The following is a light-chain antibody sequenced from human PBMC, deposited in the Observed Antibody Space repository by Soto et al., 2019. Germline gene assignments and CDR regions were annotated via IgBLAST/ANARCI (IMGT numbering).Light chain of an antibody. CDR3: QQYNFWPYT. V-gene: IGKV3-15*01. CDR2: GAS. J-gene: IGKJ5*01. Sequence: EIVMTQSPASLSVSPGESVTLSCRASQNIATNLAWYQQKPGQAPSLLIYGASNRATGIPDRFSAGGSGTEFTLTISSLQSEDFAVYYCQQYNFWPYTFGQGTRLEIK. CDR1: QNIATN.